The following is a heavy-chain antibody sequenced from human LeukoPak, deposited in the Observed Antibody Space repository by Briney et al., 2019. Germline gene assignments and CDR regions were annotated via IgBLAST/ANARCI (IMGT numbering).Heavy chain of an antibody. Sequence: PGGTLRLSCAASGFTLRSYGMSWVRQAPGKGLEWVSAITSGYSTYYADSVKGRFTISRDNSKNTLYLQMNSLRAEDTAIYYCAKVSRFFGGHFDYWGQGTLVTVSS. J-gene: IGHJ4*02. CDR3: AKVSRFFGGHFDY. CDR1: GFTLRSYG. V-gene: IGHV3-23*01. D-gene: IGHD3-16*01. CDR2: ITSGYST.